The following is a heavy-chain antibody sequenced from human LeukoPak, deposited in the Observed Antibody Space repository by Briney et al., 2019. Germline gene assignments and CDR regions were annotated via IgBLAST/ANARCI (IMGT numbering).Heavy chain of an antibody. D-gene: IGHD3-10*01. V-gene: IGHV4-39*01. CDR3: ARHEVLLWFGTYPVWFDP. Sequence: KPSETLSLTCTVSGGSISSSSYYWGWIRQPPGKGLEWIGSIYYSGSTYYNPSLKSRVTISVDTSKNQFSLKLSSVTAADTAVYYCARHEVLLWFGTYPVWFDPWGQGTLVTVSS. CDR2: IYYSGST. CDR1: GGSISSSSYY. J-gene: IGHJ5*02.